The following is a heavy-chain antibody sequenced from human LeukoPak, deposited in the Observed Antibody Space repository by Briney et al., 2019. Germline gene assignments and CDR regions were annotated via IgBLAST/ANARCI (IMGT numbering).Heavy chain of an antibody. V-gene: IGHV3-30*02. Sequence: PGGSLRLSCAASGFTSSSYGMHWVRQAPGKGLEWVAFIRYDGSNKYYADSVKGRFTISRDNSKNTLYLQMNSLRAEDTAVYYCAKDPWGDFWSGYLDYWGQGTLVTVSS. J-gene: IGHJ4*02. CDR2: IRYDGSNK. D-gene: IGHD3-3*01. CDR3: AKDPWGDFWSGYLDY. CDR1: GFTSSSYG.